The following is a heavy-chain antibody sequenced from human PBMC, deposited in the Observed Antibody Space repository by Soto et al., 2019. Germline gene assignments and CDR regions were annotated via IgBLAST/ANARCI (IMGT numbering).Heavy chain of an antibody. J-gene: IGHJ4*02. CDR2: IYYRGST. CDR3: ARGIGVRGERLDY. Sequence: QVQLQESGPGLVKPSQTLSLTCTVSGGSISSGGYYWSWIRQHPGKGLEWIGYIYYRGSTYYKPAHKSRITQSLDTSKTEVALRLGSLTAAVTAVYYCARGIGVRGERLDYWGLGTLVTVSS. V-gene: IGHV4-31*03. D-gene: IGHD3-10*01. CDR1: GGSISSGGYY.